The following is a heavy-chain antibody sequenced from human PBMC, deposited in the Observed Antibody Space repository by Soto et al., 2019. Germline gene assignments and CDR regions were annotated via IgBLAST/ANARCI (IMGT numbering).Heavy chain of an antibody. CDR1: GFTFSSYS. D-gene: IGHD2-15*01. J-gene: IGHJ4*02. CDR3: ASGRYCSGGSCYHGFDY. Sequence: GGSLRLSCAASGFTFSSYSMNWVRQAPGKGLEWVSSISSSSSYIYYADSVKGRFTISRDNAKNSLYLQMNSLRAEDTAVYYCASGRYCSGGSCYHGFDYWGQGTLVTVSS. CDR2: ISSSSSYI. V-gene: IGHV3-21*01.